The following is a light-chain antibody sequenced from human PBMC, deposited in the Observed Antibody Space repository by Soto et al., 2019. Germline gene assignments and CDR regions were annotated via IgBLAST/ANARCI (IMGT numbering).Light chain of an antibody. CDR1: QSVSSSY. CDR3: QQYGSSLLT. V-gene: IGKV3-20*01. J-gene: IGKJ4*01. Sequence: EIVLTQSPGTLSLSPGERATLSCMASQSVSSSYLAWYQQKPGQAPRLLIYGASSRATGIPDRFSGSGSGTDFTLTISRLEPEDFAVYYCQQYGSSLLTFGGGTKVDIK. CDR2: GAS.